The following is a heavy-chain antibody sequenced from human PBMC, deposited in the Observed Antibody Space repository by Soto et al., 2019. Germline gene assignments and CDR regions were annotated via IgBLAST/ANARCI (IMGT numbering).Heavy chain of an antibody. V-gene: IGHV3-33*08. CDR2: IWYDGSNK. Sequence: QVQLVESGGGVVQPGGSLRLSCTTSGFTFNTYGMHWVRQAPGKGLEWVAIIWYDGSNKYYADSVKGRFTISRDNSKNTLYLQMNSLGAEDTALYYCARADCTGAYCYSWPFNYGVDVWGQGTTVTVSS. D-gene: IGHD2-15*01. CDR1: GFTFNTYG. J-gene: IGHJ6*02. CDR3: ARADCTGAYCYSWPFNYGVDV.